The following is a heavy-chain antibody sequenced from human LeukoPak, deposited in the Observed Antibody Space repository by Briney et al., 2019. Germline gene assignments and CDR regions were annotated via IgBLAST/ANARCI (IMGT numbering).Heavy chain of an antibody. Sequence: GGSLRLSCAAPGFTFSSYEMNWVRQAPGKGLEWVSYISSSGSTIYYADSVKGRFTISRDNAKNSLYLQMNSLRAEDTAVYYCARKMATISRNFDYWGQGTLVTVSS. CDR1: GFTFSSYE. CDR3: ARKMATISRNFDY. J-gene: IGHJ4*02. D-gene: IGHD5-24*01. CDR2: ISSSGSTI. V-gene: IGHV3-48*03.